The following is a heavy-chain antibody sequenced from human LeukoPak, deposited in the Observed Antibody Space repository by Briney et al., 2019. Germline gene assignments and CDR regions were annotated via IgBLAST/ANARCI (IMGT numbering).Heavy chain of an antibody. Sequence: SETLSLTCAVYGGPFSGYYWSWIRQPPGKGLEWIGEINHSGSTNYNPSLKSRVTISVDTSKNQFSLKLSPVTAADTAVYYCASMGFGPLDYWGQGTLVTVSS. D-gene: IGHD3-10*01. CDR2: INHSGST. V-gene: IGHV4-34*01. J-gene: IGHJ4*02. CDR1: GGPFSGYY. CDR3: ASMGFGPLDY.